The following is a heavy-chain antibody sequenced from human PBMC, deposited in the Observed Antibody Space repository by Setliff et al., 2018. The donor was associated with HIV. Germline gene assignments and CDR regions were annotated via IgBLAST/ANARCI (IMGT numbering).Heavy chain of an antibody. CDR2: IYHDGSA. CDR1: GGSFGSRNW. V-gene: IGHV4-4*02. CDR3: ARAVMGDYYYYMDV. J-gene: IGHJ6*03. Sequence: ASETLSLTCAVSGGSFGSRNWWSWVRQPPGKGLEWIGEIYHDGSANYNTSLRSRVTTSVDKSKNQFSLKLSSVTAADTAVYYCARAVMGDYYYYMDVWGKGTTVTVSS. D-gene: IGHD3-16*01.